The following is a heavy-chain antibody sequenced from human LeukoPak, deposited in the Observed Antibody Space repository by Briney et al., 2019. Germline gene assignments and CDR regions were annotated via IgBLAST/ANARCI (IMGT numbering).Heavy chain of an antibody. CDR1: GFTVSSNY. Sequence: PGGSLRLSCAASGFTVSSNYMSWVRQAPGKGLKWVSVIYSGGSTYYADSVKGRFTISRDNSKNTLYLQMNSLRAEDTAVYYCARDGSYGHFDYWGQGTLVTVSS. D-gene: IGHD1-26*01. J-gene: IGHJ4*02. V-gene: IGHV3-53*01. CDR2: IYSGGST. CDR3: ARDGSYGHFDY.